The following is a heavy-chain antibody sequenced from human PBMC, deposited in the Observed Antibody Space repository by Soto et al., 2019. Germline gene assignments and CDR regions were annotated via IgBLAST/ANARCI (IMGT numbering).Heavy chain of an antibody. Sequence: GGSLRLSCAASGFTFSNAWMSWVRQAPGKGLEWVGRIKSKTDGGTTDYAAPVKGRFTISRDDSKNTLYLQMNSLKTEDTAVYYCTTDLGDAYYDYIWVPWAAFDIWGQGTMVTVSS. V-gene: IGHV3-15*01. CDR3: TTDLGDAYYDYIWVPWAAFDI. J-gene: IGHJ3*02. CDR2: IKSKTDGGTT. CDR1: GFTFSNAW. D-gene: IGHD3-16*01.